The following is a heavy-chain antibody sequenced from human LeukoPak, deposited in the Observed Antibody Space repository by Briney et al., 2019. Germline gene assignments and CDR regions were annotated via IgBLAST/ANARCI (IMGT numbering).Heavy chain of an antibody. J-gene: IGHJ4*02. CDR1: GFTFSKYW. CDR2: IDKDGSEK. CDR3: ATYTQYFGAPGTDY. V-gene: IGHV3-7*01. Sequence: GGSLRLSCTVSGFTFSKYWMRWVCQAPGEGLEWGASIDKDGSEKRYVDSVKGRFTISRDNARNSVYLQMTSLGAEDTAVYYCATYTQYFGAPGTDYWGQGTLVTVSS. D-gene: IGHD3-10*01.